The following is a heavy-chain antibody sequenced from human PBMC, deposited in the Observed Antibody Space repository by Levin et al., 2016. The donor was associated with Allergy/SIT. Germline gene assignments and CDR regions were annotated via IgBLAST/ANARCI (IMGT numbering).Heavy chain of an antibody. CDR1: SGSISSTDHH. J-gene: IGHJ4*02. CDR3: ARMAAGIAAAGTYPRFDY. CDR2: IYFTGDT. D-gene: IGHD6-13*01. V-gene: IGHV4-39*01. Sequence: SETLSLTCTVSSGSISSTDHHWGWIRQPPGKGLEWIGSIYFTGDTFYNPTLKSRVTISVDTSKNQFSLKLSSVTAADTAVYYCARMAAGIAAAGTYPRFDYWGQGTLVTVSS.